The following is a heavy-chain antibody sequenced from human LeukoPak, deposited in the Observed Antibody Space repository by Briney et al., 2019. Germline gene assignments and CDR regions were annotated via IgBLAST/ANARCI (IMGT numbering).Heavy chain of an antibody. Sequence: GGSLRLSCAASGFTLSSYAMSWVRQAPGKGLEWVSSISSSSSYIYYADSVKGRFTISRDNAKNSLYLQMNSLRAEDTAVYYCARDIIFGVVPAAMLRDAFDIWGQGTMVTVSS. CDR2: ISSSSSYI. CDR3: ARDIIFGVVPAAMLRDAFDI. J-gene: IGHJ3*02. D-gene: IGHD2-2*01. V-gene: IGHV3-21*01. CDR1: GFTLSSYA.